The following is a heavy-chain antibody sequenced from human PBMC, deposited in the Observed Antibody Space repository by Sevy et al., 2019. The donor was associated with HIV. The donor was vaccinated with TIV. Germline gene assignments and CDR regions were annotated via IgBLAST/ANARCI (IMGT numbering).Heavy chain of an antibody. J-gene: IGHJ6*02. CDR2: INQEGKEK. CDR1: EFSFKSYW. V-gene: IGHV3-7*03. D-gene: IGHD5-12*01. CDR3: ARTGAYAETYRYDYGMDV. Sequence: GGSLRLSCVASEFSFKSYWMSWVRQAPGKGLEWVANINQEGKEKKYVGSVKGGFTISRDNGKNSMYLQMNSLGVEDTAVYYCARTGAYAETYRYDYGMDVWGQGTTVTVSS.